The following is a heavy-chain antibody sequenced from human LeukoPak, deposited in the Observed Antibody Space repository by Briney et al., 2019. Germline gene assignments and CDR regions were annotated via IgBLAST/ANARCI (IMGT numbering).Heavy chain of an antibody. V-gene: IGHV4-59*08. J-gene: IGHJ4*02. D-gene: IGHD4-17*01. Sequence: SETLSLTCSVSGGSMSSYYSSWIRQPPGKGLEWIGYMSSSGNTNYNPSLKSRVIISVDTSKNQFSLKLSSVSAADTAVYYCARHKFDYGDHHPFDYWGQGTLVTVSS. CDR2: MSSSGNT. CDR1: GGSMSSYY. CDR3: ARHKFDYGDHHPFDY.